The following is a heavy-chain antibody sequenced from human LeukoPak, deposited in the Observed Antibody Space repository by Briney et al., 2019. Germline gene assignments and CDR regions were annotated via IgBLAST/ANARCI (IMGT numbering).Heavy chain of an antibody. CDR3: ARQLGSGSYYTWNYYYYMDV. J-gene: IGHJ6*03. V-gene: IGHV4-39*01. CDR1: GGSISSSSYY. D-gene: IGHD3-10*01. CDR2: IYYSGST. Sequence: PSETLSLTCTVSGGSISSSSYYWGWIRQPPGKGLEWIGSIYYSGSTYYNPSLKSRVTISVDTSKNQFSLKLSSVTAADTAVYYCARQLGSGSYYTWNYYYYMDVWGNGTTVTISS.